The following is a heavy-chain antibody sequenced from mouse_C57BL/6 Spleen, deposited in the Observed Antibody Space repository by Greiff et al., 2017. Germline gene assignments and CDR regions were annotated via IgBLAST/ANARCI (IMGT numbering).Heavy chain of an antibody. CDR2: IDPSDSYT. CDR3: ASYYGSSSYYFDD. Sequence: VQLQQPGAELVRPGTSVKLSCKASGYTFTSYWMHWVKQRPGQGLEWIGVIDPSDSYTNYNQKFKGKATLTVDTSSSTAYMQLSSLTSEDSAVYYCASYYGSSSYYFDDWGQGTTLTVAS. D-gene: IGHD1-1*01. J-gene: IGHJ2*01. CDR1: GYTFTSYW. V-gene: IGHV1-59*01.